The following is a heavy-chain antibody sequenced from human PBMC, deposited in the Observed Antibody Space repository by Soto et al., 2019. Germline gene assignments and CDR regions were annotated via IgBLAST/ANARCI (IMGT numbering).Heavy chain of an antibody. CDR2: IDPSQSHF. D-gene: IGHD4-17*01. CDR3: ARQFYGGNSGPASDYYYSMDV. V-gene: IGHV5-10-1*01. J-gene: IGHJ6*02. Sequence: PGESLKISCEGSGYSLTTHWINWVRQMPGKGLEWMGRIDPSQSHFNYNPSFQGHVTISATKSVSTVFLQWNSLRASDTAMYYCARQFYGGNSGPASDYYYSMDVWGQGTTVTVSS. CDR1: GYSLTTHW.